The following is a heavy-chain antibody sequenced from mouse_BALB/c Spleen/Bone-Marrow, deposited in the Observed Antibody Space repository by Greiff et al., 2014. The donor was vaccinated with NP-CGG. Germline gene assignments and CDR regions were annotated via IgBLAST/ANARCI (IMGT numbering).Heavy chain of an antibody. CDR1: GFTFSSYG. CDR3: ARRRDGPYAMDY. CDR2: INNGSSYT. J-gene: IGHJ4*01. Sequence: EVKFVESGGDLVKPGGSLKLSCAASGFTFSSYGMSWVRQTPDKRLEWVATINNGSSYTFYPDSVKGRFTISRDNAKNTLYLQMSSLKSEDTAMYYCARRRDGPYAMDYWGQGTSVTVSS. V-gene: IGHV5-6*02. D-gene: IGHD2-3*01.